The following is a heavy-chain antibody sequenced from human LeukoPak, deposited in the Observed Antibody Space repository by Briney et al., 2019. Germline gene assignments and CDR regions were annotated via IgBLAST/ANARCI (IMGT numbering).Heavy chain of an antibody. CDR3: ASEDQGGFDY. Sequence: PGGSLRLSCVASGFTFSNAWMSWVRQAPIRGLEWVGRIKRKIDGETTDYAAPAKGRFTISRDDSKNTLYLQMTSLKTEDTAVYYCASEDQGGFDYWGRGTLVTVSS. CDR1: GFTFSNAW. D-gene: IGHD1-26*01. J-gene: IGHJ4*02. V-gene: IGHV3-15*01. CDR2: IKRKIDGETT.